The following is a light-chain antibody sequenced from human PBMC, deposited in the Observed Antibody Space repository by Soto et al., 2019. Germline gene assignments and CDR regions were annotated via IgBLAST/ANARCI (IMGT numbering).Light chain of an antibody. CDR2: GNK. J-gene: IGLJ1*01. V-gene: IGLV1-40*01. CDR1: GLNLGAGYD. Sequence: QSVLTQPPSVSGALGQRVTISCTGSGLNLGAGYDVHWYQQLPGTAPKVVIYGNKIRPSGVPDRFSGSKSGTSASLAITGLQAEDEAEYYCQSFDAGVSGYVFGPGTKLTVL. CDR3: QSFDAGVSGYV.